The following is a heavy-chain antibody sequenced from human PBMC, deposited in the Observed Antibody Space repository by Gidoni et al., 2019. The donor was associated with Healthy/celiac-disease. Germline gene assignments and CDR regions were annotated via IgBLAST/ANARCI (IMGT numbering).Heavy chain of an antibody. V-gene: IGHV1-18*01. CDR3: ARDSKIGYYYGSGSYYNPYYYYYGMDV. D-gene: IGHD3-10*01. Sequence: QVQLVQSGAEVKKPGASVKVSCKASGYTFTSYGISWVRQAPGQGLEWMGWISAYNGNTNYAQKLQGRVTMTTDTSTSTAYMELRSLRSDDTAVYYCARDSKIGYYYGSGSYYNPYYYYYGMDVWGQGTTVTVS. J-gene: IGHJ6*02. CDR1: GYTFTSYG. CDR2: ISAYNGNT.